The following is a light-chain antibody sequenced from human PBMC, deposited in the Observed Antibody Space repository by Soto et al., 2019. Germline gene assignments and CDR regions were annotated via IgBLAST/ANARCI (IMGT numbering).Light chain of an antibody. CDR1: QSVLYSSNNKNY. Sequence: DIVLTPSPFSLAVTLGERATINCKSSQSVLYSSNNKNYLGWYPQRAGQPPKLLIYWASTRESGVPDRFSGSGSGTDFTLTISSLQAEDVAVYYCQQYYSPPQTFGQGAKVDI. CDR2: WAS. CDR3: QQYYSPPQT. V-gene: IGKV4-1*01. J-gene: IGKJ1*01.